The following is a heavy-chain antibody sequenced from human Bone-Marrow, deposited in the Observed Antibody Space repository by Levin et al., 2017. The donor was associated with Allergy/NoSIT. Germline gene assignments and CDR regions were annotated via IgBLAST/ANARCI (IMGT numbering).Heavy chain of an antibody. CDR2: LQYSGNT. CDR3: ARDSRSSWFYT. J-gene: IGHJ5*02. D-gene: IGHD6-13*01. CDR1: GGSISNNNSY. V-gene: IGHV4-39*07. Sequence: GSLRLSCTVSGGSISNNNSYWGWIRQPPGMGLEWLGTLQYSGNTYYNPSLKSRVTMSVDTSKNQFSLNLSSVTAADTAVYYCARDSRSSWFYTWGQGTLVTVSS.